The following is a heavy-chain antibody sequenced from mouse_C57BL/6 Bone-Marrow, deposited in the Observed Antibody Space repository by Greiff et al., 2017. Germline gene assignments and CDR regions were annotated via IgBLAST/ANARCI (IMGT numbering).Heavy chain of an antibody. CDR1: GYTFTDYY. D-gene: IGHD1-1*01. V-gene: IGHV1-75*01. CDR2: IFPGSGST. J-gene: IGHJ2*01. CDR3: ARSRGDYYLPDY. Sequence: QVQLQQSGPELVKPGASVKISCKASGYTFTDYYINWVKQRPGQGLEWIGWIFPGSGSTYYNEKFKGKATLTVDKSSSTAYMLLSRLTSGDSAVYFCARSRGDYYLPDYWGQGTTLTVSS.